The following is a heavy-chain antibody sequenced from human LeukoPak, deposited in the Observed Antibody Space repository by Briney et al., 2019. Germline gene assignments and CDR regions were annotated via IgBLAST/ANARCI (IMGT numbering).Heavy chain of an antibody. Sequence: GTSLRLSCAVSGFAFSSLAMHWVRQAPGKGLEWVAFISYDGNNQYYADSVKGRFTVSRDNAKNTLLLQMNSLRAEDTAVYYCVRDGVGAPPFDYWGQGVLVTVSS. CDR2: ISYDGNNQ. D-gene: IGHD1-26*01. V-gene: IGHV3-30-3*01. J-gene: IGHJ4*02. CDR1: GFAFSSLA. CDR3: VRDGVGAPPFDY.